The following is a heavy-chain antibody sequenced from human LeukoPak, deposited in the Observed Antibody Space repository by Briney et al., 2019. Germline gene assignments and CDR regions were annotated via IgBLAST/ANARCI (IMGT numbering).Heavy chain of an antibody. CDR2: MHSSGSA. CDR1: GASLNEYY. J-gene: IGHJ4*02. V-gene: IGHV4-59*12. D-gene: IGHD5-24*01. CDR3: ASGAADGYNFGFDY. Sequence: SETLCLTCTVSGASLNEYYWSWIRQPPGKALEGIGFMHSSGSANYNPSLTSRVTISIDTSKNQFSLNLRSLTAEDTAVYFCASGAADGYNFGFDYWGQGTLVAVSS.